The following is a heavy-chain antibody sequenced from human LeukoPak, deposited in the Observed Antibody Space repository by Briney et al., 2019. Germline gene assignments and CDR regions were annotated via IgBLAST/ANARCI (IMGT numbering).Heavy chain of an antibody. CDR3: AKAPVTSCRGAYCYPFDS. CDR1: GFTLSTYA. CDR2: TSSSDAGT. V-gene: IGHV3-23*01. J-gene: IGHJ4*02. D-gene: IGHD2-21*01. Sequence: GGSLRLSCAASGFTLSTYAMSWVRQAPGKGLEWVAATSSSDAGTYHADSVRGRFAISRDNSKNTLYLQMNSLRAEDAAVYFCAKAPVTSCRGAYCYPFDSWGQGTLVTVSS.